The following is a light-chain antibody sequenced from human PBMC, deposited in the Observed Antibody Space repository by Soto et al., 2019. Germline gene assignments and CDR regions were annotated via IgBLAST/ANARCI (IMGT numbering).Light chain of an antibody. J-gene: IGLJ2*01. Sequence: QSALTQPPSASGSPGQSVTISCTGTSSDGGGYNYVSWYQQHPGKAPKLMIYEVSKRPSGVPDRFSGSKSGNTASLTVSGLQAEDEADYYCSSYAGSNNPVVFGGGTQLTVL. V-gene: IGLV2-8*01. CDR1: SSDGGGYNY. CDR2: EVS. CDR3: SSYAGSNNPVV.